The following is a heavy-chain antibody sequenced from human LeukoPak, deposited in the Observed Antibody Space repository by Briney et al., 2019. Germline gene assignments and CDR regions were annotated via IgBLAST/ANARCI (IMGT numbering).Heavy chain of an antibody. CDR3: ARAVESGSYSLDY. V-gene: IGHV4-39*07. CDR1: GGSISSSSYY. CDR2: IYYSGST. J-gene: IGHJ4*02. Sequence: SETLSLTCTVSGGSISSSSYYWGWIRQPPGKGLEWIGSIYYSGSTYYNPSLKSRVTISVDTSKNQFSLKLSSVTAADTAVYYCARAVESGSYSLDYWGQGTLVTVSS. D-gene: IGHD1-26*01.